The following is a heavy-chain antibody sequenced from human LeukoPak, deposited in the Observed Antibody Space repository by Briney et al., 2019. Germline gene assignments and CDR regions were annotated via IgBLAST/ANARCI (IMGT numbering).Heavy chain of an antibody. CDR2: ISGSGGST. V-gene: IGHV3-23*01. D-gene: IGHD6-19*01. Sequence: GGSLGLSCAASGFTFRDYAMSWVRQAPGKGLEWVSVISGSGGSTHYADSVQGRFTISRDSSKNTLYLQMNSLRAEDSALYYCARRLQYSSGWYYFDYWGQGTLVTVSS. J-gene: IGHJ4*02. CDR3: ARRLQYSSGWYYFDY. CDR1: GFTFRDYA.